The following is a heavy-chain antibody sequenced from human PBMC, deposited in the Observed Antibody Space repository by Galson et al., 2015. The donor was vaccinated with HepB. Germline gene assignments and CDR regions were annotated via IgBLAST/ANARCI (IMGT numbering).Heavy chain of an antibody. Sequence: PALVKPIQTLTLTCTFSGFSLTASPVGVGWIRQPPGEALEWLAVIYWDDDKRYNPNLKTRLTISKDTSKNQVVLTMTNMDPVDTATYYCARDYYGDYYYGMDVWGQGTTVTVSS. D-gene: IGHD4-17*01. CDR3: ARDYYGDYYYGMDV. J-gene: IGHJ6*02. CDR1: GFSLTASPVG. CDR2: IYWDDDK. V-gene: IGHV2-5*02.